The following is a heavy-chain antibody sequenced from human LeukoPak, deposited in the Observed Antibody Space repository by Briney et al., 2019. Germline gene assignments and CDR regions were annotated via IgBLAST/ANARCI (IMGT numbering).Heavy chain of an antibody. V-gene: IGHV4-38-2*02. Sequence: PSETLSLTCTVSGYSISSGYYWGWIRPPPGKGLEWIGSIYHSGSTYYNPSLKSRVTISVDTSKNQFSLKLSSVTAADTAVYYCARSSGGDTTFDYWGQGTPVTVSS. D-gene: IGHD4-17*01. CDR1: GYSISSGYY. CDR3: ARSSGGDTTFDY. CDR2: IYHSGST. J-gene: IGHJ4*02.